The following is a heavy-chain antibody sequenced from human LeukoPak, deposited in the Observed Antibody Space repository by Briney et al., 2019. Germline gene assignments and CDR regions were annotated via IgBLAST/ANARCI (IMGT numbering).Heavy chain of an antibody. Sequence: PGGSLRLSCAASGFTFSNAWMSWVRQAPGKGLEWVGCIKSKTDGGTTDYAAPVKGRFTISRDDSKNTLYLQMNSLKTEDTAVYYCTTEGSQAYYYGSGSYYNVGSFDYWGQGTLVTVSS. J-gene: IGHJ4*02. D-gene: IGHD3-10*01. CDR2: IKSKTDGGTT. CDR3: TTEGSQAYYYGSGSYYNVGSFDY. CDR1: GFTFSNAW. V-gene: IGHV3-15*01.